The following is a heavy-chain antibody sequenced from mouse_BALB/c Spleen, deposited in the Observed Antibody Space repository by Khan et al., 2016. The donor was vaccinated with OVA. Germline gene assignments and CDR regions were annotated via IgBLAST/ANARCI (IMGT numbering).Heavy chain of an antibody. CDR1: GYAFSSYW. J-gene: IGHJ3*01. CDR3: ARLGYWRAY. Sequence: VQLQESGAELVRPGSSVKISCKASGYAFSSYWMNWVKQRPGQGLEWIGQIYPGDGNTHYNGNFKGKATLTADKSSSTAYMQLSSLTSEDSAVYFCARLGYWRAYWGQGTLGTVSA. CDR2: IYPGDGNT. V-gene: IGHV1-80*01. D-gene: IGHD2-3*01.